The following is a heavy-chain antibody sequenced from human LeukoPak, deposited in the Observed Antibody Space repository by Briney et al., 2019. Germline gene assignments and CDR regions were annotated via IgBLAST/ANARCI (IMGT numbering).Heavy chain of an antibody. CDR3: ARDGCSSTSCYGGMDV. D-gene: IGHD2-2*01. Sequence: PGRSLRLSCAASGFTFDDYAMHWVRQAPGKGLEWVSGISWNSGSIGYADSVKGRFTISRDNAKNSLYLQMNSLRAEDTAVYYCARDGCSSTSCYGGMDVWGQGTTVTVSS. CDR1: GFTFDDYA. V-gene: IGHV3-9*01. J-gene: IGHJ6*02. CDR2: ISWNSGSI.